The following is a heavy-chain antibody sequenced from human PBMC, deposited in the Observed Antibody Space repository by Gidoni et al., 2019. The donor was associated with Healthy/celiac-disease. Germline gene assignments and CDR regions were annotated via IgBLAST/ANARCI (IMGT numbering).Heavy chain of an antibody. Sequence: QLQLQESGPGLVKPSETLSLTCTVSGGSISSSSYYWGWIRQPPGKGLEWIGSIYYSGSTYYNPSLKSRVTISVDTSKNQFSLKLSSVTAADTAVYYCARHRVVPAAVEAWYFDLWGRGTLVTVSS. D-gene: IGHD2-2*01. CDR1: GGSISSSSYY. J-gene: IGHJ2*01. CDR2: IYYSGST. CDR3: ARHRVVPAAVEAWYFDL. V-gene: IGHV4-39*01.